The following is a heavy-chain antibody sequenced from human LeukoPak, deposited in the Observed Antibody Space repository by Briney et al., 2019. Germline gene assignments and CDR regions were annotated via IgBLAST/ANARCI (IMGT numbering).Heavy chain of an antibody. CDR3: AREAIGRVDY. CDR2: IYYSGST. Sequence: PSETLSLTCTVSGDSPSSYYWSWIRQPPGKGLEWIGYIYYSGSTNYNPSLKSRVTISVDTSKKHFSLKLSSVTAADTAVYYCAREAIGRVDYWGQGILVTVSS. D-gene: IGHD2/OR15-2a*01. J-gene: IGHJ4*02. V-gene: IGHV4-59*01. CDR1: GDSPSSYY.